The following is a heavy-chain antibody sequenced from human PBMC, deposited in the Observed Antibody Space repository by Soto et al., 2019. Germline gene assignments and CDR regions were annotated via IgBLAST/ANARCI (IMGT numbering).Heavy chain of an antibody. D-gene: IGHD1-7*01. CDR3: ARGGDNNWNYVLGISLFDY. CDR1: GFTFSSYS. CDR2: ISSSSSTI. Sequence: GGSLRLSCAASGFTFSSYSMNWVRQAPGKGLEWVSYISSSSSTIYYADSVKGRFTISRDNAKNSLYLQMNSLRAEDTAVYYCARGGDNNWNYVLGISLFDYWGQGTLVTVSS. V-gene: IGHV3-48*01. J-gene: IGHJ4*02.